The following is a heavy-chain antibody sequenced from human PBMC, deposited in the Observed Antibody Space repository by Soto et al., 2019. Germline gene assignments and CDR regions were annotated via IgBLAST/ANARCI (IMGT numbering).Heavy chain of an antibody. Sequence: ASVKVSCKASGNTFTSYDINWVRQATGHGVEWMGWINPNSGNIGYAQKFQGRVTMTRDTAIRTAYMEVSRLRSDDTAVYYCARGRASGSYYLLDYWGQGTVVTVPQ. V-gene: IGHV1-8*01. CDR2: INPNSGNI. D-gene: IGHD3-10*01. CDR1: GNTFTSYD. J-gene: IGHJ4*02. CDR3: ARGRASGSYYLLDY.